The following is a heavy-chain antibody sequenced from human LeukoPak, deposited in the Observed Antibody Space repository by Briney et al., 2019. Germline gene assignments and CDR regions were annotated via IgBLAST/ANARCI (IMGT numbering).Heavy chain of an antibody. CDR1: GFTFSSYG. CDR3: ARPDYDSSGYADY. Sequence: PGGSLRLSCAASGFTFSSYGMHWVRQAPGKGLEWVGVIWFDGSNKYYADSVKGRFTISRDNSKNTLYLQMNSLRAEDTAVYDCARPDYDSSGYADYWGQGTLVTISS. J-gene: IGHJ4*02. CDR2: IWFDGSNK. D-gene: IGHD3-22*01. V-gene: IGHV3-33*01.